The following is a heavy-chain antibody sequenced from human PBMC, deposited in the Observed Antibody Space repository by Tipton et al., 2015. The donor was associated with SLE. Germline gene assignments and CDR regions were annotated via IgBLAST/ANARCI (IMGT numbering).Heavy chain of an antibody. J-gene: IGHJ6*02. CDR2: ISYDGSNK. V-gene: IGHV3-30*18. Sequence: SLRLSCAASGFTFSSYGMHWVRQAPGKGLEWVAVISYDGSNKYYADSVKGRFTISRDNSKNTLYLQMNSLRAEDTAVYYCAKDRWFGESVFFFYGMDVWGQGTPVPVSS. CDR3: AKDRWFGESVFFFYGMDV. D-gene: IGHD3-10*01. CDR1: GFTFSSYG.